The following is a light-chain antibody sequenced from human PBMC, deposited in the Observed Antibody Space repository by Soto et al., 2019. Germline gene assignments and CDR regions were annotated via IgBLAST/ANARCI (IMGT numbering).Light chain of an antibody. CDR2: GVS. V-gene: IGLV2-8*01. CDR1: SSDIGGYNS. CDR3: SSQAGSDSLMV. J-gene: IGLJ2*01. Sequence: QSALTQPPSASGSPGQSVTISCTGTSSDIGGYNSVSWYQQHPGKAPRLMIFGVSQRPSGVPDRFSGSKSANTASLTVSGLQDEDEAEYYCSSQAGSDSLMVFGGGTQLTVL.